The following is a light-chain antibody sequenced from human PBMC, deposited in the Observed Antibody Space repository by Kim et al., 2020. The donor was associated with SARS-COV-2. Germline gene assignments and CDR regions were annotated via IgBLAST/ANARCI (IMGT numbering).Light chain of an antibody. Sequence: GQRVTVSCSGGRSNVGRNYVYWFQHLPGTAPKLLIERNDQRPSGVPARFSGSKSGTSASLAISGLQPEDDADYYCEAWDDSLNGPVFGGGTQLTVL. V-gene: IGLV1-44*01. J-gene: IGLJ3*02. CDR1: RSNVGRNY. CDR2: RND. CDR3: EAWDDSLNGPV.